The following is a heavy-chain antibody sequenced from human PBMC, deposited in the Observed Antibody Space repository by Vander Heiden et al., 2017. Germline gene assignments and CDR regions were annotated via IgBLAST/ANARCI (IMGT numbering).Heavy chain of an antibody. J-gene: IGHJ4*02. CDR2: ISGSGGST. D-gene: IGHD6-25*01. CDR3: AKPATLTFNFDS. V-gene: IGHV3-23*01. Sequence: EVQLLESGGGLVRPGGSLRLSCAASGFTFSSYVMNWVRQAPGKGLEWVSGISGSGGSTYYADSVKGRFTISRDNSKNTLYLQMNSLRAEDTAVYYCAKPATLTFNFDSWGQGTLVTVSS. CDR1: GFTFSSYV.